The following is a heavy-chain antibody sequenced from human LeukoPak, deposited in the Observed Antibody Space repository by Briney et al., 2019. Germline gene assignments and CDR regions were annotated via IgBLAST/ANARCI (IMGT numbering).Heavy chain of an antibody. Sequence: SETLSLTCTVSGGSISSGGYYWSWIRQPPGKGLEWIGEINHSGSTNYNPSLKSRVTISVDTSKNQFSLKLSSVTAADTAVYYCARLQQLAHWGQGTLVTVSS. V-gene: IGHV4-39*07. J-gene: IGHJ4*02. D-gene: IGHD6-6*01. CDR2: INHSGST. CDR3: ARLQQLAH. CDR1: GGSISSGGYY.